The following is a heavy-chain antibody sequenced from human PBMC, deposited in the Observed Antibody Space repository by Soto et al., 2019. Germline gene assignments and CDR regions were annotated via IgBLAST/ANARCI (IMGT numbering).Heavy chain of an antibody. CDR1: GGSISSSSYY. Sequence: SETLSLTCTVSGGSISSSSYYWGWIRQPPGKGLEWIGSIYYSGSTYYNPSLKSRVTISVDTSKNQFSLKLSSVTAADTAVYYCARMGRGELGDFWFGPWGQGTLVTVSS. V-gene: IGHV4-39*01. D-gene: IGHD1-26*01. CDR2: IYYSGST. CDR3: ARMGRGELGDFWFGP. J-gene: IGHJ5*02.